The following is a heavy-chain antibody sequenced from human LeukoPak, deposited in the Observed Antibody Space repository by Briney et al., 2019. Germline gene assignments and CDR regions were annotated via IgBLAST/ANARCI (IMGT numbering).Heavy chain of an antibody. Sequence: KSSETLSLTCTVSGGSISIASYYWGWIRQSPGKGLEWIGSIYCSGTTYYNPSLKSRVTISVDTSKNQVSLRVTSVTAADTAVYYCARRPEYNNGYRVFWLDLWGQGTLVTVSS. D-gene: IGHD5-18*01. CDR1: GGSISIASYY. J-gene: IGHJ5*02. CDR2: IYCSGTT. V-gene: IGHV4-39*01. CDR3: ARRPEYNNGYRVFWLDL.